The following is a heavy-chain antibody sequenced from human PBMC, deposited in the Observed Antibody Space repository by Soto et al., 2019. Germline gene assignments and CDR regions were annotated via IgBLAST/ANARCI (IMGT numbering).Heavy chain of an antibody. V-gene: IGHV1-69*13. J-gene: IGHJ6*02. CDR1: GGTFSSYA. CDR2: IIPIFGTA. Sequence: SVKVSCKASGGTFSSYAISWVRQAPGQGLEWMGGIIPIFGTANYAQKFQGRVTITADESTSTAYMELSSLRSEDTAVYYCARVGYSNYVGGPHYYGLDVWGQGTTVTVSS. CDR3: ARVGYSNYVGGPHYYGLDV. D-gene: IGHD4-4*01.